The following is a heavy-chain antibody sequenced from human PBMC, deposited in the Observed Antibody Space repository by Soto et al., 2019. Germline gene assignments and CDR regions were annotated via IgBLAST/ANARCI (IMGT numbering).Heavy chain of an antibody. D-gene: IGHD6-19*01. Sequence: PGGSLRLSCAASGFTFSSYGMHWVRQAPGRGLEWLAFISYDGRNEYYAESEKGRFTISRDNSKNTLYLQMDSLRPEDTAVYYCAKSIAVAAGWFDPWGQGALVTVSS. CDR3: AKSIAVAAGWFDP. J-gene: IGHJ5*02. V-gene: IGHV3-30*18. CDR2: ISYDGRNE. CDR1: GFTFSSYG.